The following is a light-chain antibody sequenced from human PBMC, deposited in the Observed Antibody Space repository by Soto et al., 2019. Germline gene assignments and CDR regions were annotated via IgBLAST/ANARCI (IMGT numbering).Light chain of an antibody. CDR3: QQYGSSPIT. CDR1: QSVSSSY. Sequence: DIVLTQSTGPLSLSPGERATLSCKSSQSVSSSYLAWYQQKPGQAPRLLIYDASNRATGIPARFSGSGSGTDCTLTISRLEPEDFAVYYCQQYGSSPITFGQGTRLEIK. J-gene: IGKJ5*01. V-gene: IGKV3-20*01. CDR2: DAS.